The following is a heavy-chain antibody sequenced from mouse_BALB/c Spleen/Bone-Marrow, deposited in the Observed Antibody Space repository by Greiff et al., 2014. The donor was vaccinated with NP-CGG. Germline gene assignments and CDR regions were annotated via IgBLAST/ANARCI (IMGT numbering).Heavy chain of an antibody. V-gene: IGHV5-6-5*01. Sequence: EVQLVESGGGLVKPGGSLKLSCAASGFTFSTYAMSWVRQTPEQRLEWVASISNGGSTYYQDRVKGRFTISRDNARNILYLQMSSLRSEDTAMYSCANARHLLDYFDYWGQGTTLIVSS. CDR3: ANARHLLDYFDY. J-gene: IGHJ2*01. CDR2: ISNGGST. CDR1: GFTFSTYA.